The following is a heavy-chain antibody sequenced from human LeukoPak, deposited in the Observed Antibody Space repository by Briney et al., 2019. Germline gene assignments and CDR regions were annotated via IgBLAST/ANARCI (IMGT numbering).Heavy chain of an antibody. V-gene: IGHV4-59*01. CDR2: IYYSGST. Sequence: SETLSLTCTVSGGSISSYYWSWIRQPPGKGLEWIGYIYYSGSTNYNPSLKSRVTISVDTSKNQFSLKLSSVTAADTAVYYCARVGLITFGGVIALDAFDIWGQGTMVTVSS. CDR3: ARVGLITFGGVIALDAFDI. J-gene: IGHJ3*02. D-gene: IGHD3-16*02. CDR1: GGSISSYY.